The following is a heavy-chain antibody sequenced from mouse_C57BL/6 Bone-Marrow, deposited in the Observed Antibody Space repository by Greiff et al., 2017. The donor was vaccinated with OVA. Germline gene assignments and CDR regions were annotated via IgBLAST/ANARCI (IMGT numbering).Heavy chain of an antibody. D-gene: IGHD1-1*01. CDR1: GYTFTGYW. Sequence: VQLQQSGAELMKPGASVKLSCKATGYTFTGYWIEWVKQRPGHGLEWIGEILPGSGSTNYNEKFKGKATFTADTSSNTAYMQLSSLTTEDSAISYCASSFYYGSRGGWYFDVWGTGTTVTVSS. V-gene: IGHV1-9*01. J-gene: IGHJ1*03. CDR3: ASSFYYGSRGGWYFDV. CDR2: ILPGSGST.